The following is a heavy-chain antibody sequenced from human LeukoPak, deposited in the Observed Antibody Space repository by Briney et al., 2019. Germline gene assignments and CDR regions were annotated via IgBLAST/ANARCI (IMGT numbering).Heavy chain of an antibody. V-gene: IGHV3-23*01. CDR1: GFTFSSYA. Sequence: GGSLRLSCAASGFTFSSYAMSWVRQAPGKGLEWVSAISGSGGSIYYADSVKGRFTISRDNAKNSLYLQMNSLRADDTAVYYCARGERPDGYNPTLFDYWGQGTLVTVSS. CDR3: ARGERPDGYNPTLFDY. D-gene: IGHD5-24*01. CDR2: ISGSGGSI. J-gene: IGHJ4*02.